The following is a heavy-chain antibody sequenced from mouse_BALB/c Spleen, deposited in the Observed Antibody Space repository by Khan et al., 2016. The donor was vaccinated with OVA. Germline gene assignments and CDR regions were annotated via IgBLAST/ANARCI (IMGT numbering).Heavy chain of an antibody. J-gene: IGHJ4*01. V-gene: IGHV3-2*02. CDR3: ARSLYYSYGYALDC. CDR1: GYSITCDYA. D-gene: IGHD2-14*01. Sequence: VQLKESGPGLVKPSQSLSLTCTVTGYSITCDYAWNWIRQFPGNKLEWMGYISSTGSTSYNPSLKSRISITRDTSKNQFFLQLKSVTTEDTATYYCARSLYYSYGYALDCWGRGTSVTVSS. CDR2: ISSTGST.